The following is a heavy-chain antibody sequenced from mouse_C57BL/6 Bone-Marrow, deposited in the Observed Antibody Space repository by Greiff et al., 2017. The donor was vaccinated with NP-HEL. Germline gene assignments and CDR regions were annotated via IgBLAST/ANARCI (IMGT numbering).Heavy chain of an antibody. J-gene: IGHJ2*01. Sequence: VQLQQSGPGLVQPSQSLSITCTVPVFSLTSYGVHWVRLSPGKGLEWLGVIWSGGSTDYNAAFISRLSISKDNSKSQVFFKMNSLQADDTAIYYCARNQVAQATYYFDYWGQGTTLTVSS. D-gene: IGHD3-2*02. CDR1: VFSLTSYG. CDR3: ARNQVAQATYYFDY. CDR2: IWSGGST. V-gene: IGHV2-2*01.